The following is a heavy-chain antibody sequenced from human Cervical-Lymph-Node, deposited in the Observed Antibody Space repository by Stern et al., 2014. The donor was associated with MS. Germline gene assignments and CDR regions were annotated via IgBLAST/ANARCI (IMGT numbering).Heavy chain of an antibody. J-gene: IGHJ3*02. D-gene: IGHD1-1*01. CDR3: ARRGTTGTIDGFDI. Sequence: EVQLVESGADVKKPGESVKISCEGSGYTFTSHWIAWVRQVPGKGLEWMGIIYPGDSDTRYSPSFQGRVTISADRSISTAYLQWRTLRASDTAMYYCARRGTTGTIDGFDIWGQGSMVTVSS. V-gene: IGHV5-51*01. CDR2: IYPGDSDT. CDR1: GYTFTSHW.